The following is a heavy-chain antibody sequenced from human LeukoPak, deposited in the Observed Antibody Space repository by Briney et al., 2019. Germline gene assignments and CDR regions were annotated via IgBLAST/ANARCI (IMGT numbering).Heavy chain of an antibody. CDR3: ARRLEYSGSKGVFDY. CDR2: IYSGGYT. CDR1: GFTVTTNY. J-gene: IGHJ4*02. V-gene: IGHV3-66*01. D-gene: IGHD1-26*01. Sequence: PGGSLRLSCAASGFTVTTNYMTWVRQAQGKGLEWVSIIYSGGYTDYADSVKGRFTISRDNSKNTLDLQMNSLRAEDTAVYYCARRLEYSGSKGVFDYWGQGTLVTVSS.